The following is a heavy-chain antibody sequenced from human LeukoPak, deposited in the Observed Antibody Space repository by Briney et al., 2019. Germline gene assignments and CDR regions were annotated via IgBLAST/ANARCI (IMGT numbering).Heavy chain of an antibody. CDR1: GGTFSSYS. CDR2: IMPLFNTA. Sequence: ASVKVSCKASGGTFSSYSISWVRQAPGQGLEWMGGIMPLFNTANYAQQFQGRVTITTDESTSTAYMELSSLRFEDTAMYYCARVDRYHYYLDVWGKGTTVTVSS. CDR3: ARVDRYHYYLDV. J-gene: IGHJ6*03. V-gene: IGHV1-69*05.